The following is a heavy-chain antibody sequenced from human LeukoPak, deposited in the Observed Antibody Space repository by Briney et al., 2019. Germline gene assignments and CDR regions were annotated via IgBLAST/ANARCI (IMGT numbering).Heavy chain of an antibody. Sequence: SETLSLTCAVYGGSFGGYYWSWIRQPPGKGLEWIGEINHSGSTNYNPSLKSRVTISVDTSKNQFSLKLSSVTAADTAVYYCARSLFGYGMDVWGQGTTVTVSS. D-gene: IGHD3-3*01. CDR1: GGSFGGYY. J-gene: IGHJ6*02. V-gene: IGHV4-34*01. CDR3: ARSLFGYGMDV. CDR2: INHSGST.